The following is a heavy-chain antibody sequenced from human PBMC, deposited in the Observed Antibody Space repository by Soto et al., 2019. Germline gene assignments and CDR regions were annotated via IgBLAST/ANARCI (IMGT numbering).Heavy chain of an antibody. CDR2: SSYGGSNK. Sequence: QMKLVESGGGVVQPGTSLRLSCVASGFTFSAFGMHWVRQAPGKGLEWVAISSYGGSNKYYGDSVQGRFTISRDNSRDMLYLQRISMRAEDAPVYYLANGPLRFPDYGDYAVYAYGLDVWGQGTTVTVSS. J-gene: IGHJ6*02. CDR1: GFTFSAFG. CDR3: ANGPLRFPDYGDYAVYAYGLDV. D-gene: IGHD4-17*01. V-gene: IGHV3-30*18.